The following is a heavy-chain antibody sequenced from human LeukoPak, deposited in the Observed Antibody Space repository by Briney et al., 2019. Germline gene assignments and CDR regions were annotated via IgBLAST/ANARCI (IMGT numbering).Heavy chain of an antibody. D-gene: IGHD3-22*01. CDR3: ARNYDSSGPPGY. CDR1: GGSFSGYY. V-gene: IGHV4-34*01. J-gene: IGHJ4*02. Sequence: SETLSLTCAVYGGSFSGYYWSWIRPPPGKGVEWIGEINHSGSTNYNPSLKSRVTISVDTSKNQFSLKLSSVTAADTAVYYCARNYDSSGPPGYWGQGTLVTVSS. CDR2: INHSGST.